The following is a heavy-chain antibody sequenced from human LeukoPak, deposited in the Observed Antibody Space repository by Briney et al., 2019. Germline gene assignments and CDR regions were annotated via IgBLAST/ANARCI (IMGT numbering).Heavy chain of an antibody. J-gene: IGHJ6*03. CDR3: AKVMGSSSWTKYYYYMDV. V-gene: IGHV3-23*01. Sequence: QTGGSLRLSCAASGFTFSSYAMSWVRQAPGKGLEWVSAISGSGGSTYYADSVKGRFTISRDNSKNTLYLQMNSLRAEDTAVYYCAKVMGSSSWTKYYYYMDVWGKGTTVTVSS. CDR2: ISGSGGST. CDR1: GFTFSSYA. D-gene: IGHD6-13*01.